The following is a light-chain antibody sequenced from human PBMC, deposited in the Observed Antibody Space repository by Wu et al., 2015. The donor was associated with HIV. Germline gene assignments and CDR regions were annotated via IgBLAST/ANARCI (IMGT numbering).Light chain of an antibody. CDR2: GAS. V-gene: IGKV3-20*01. J-gene: IGKJ1*01. CDR3: QQYGSSPQT. CDR1: QSVINSY. Sequence: EIVLTQSPGTLSLSPGERATLSCRASQSVINSYLAWYQQKPGQAPRLLIYGASSRASGIPDRFSGSESGTDFTLTISRLEPEDFAVYYCQQYGSSPQTFGQGTKVEIK.